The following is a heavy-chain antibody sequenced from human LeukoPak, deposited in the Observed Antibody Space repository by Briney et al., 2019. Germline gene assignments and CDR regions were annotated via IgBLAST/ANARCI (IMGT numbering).Heavy chain of an antibody. CDR1: GFTFSSYA. Sequence: GGSLRLSCAASGFTFSSYAMSWVRQAPGKGLEWVSAISGSGGSTYYADPVKGRFTISRDNSKNTLYLQMNSLRAKDTAVYYCAKGDVVVVAAADYWGQGTLVTVSS. V-gene: IGHV3-23*01. J-gene: IGHJ4*02. CDR3: AKGDVVVVAAADY. D-gene: IGHD2-15*01. CDR2: ISGSGGST.